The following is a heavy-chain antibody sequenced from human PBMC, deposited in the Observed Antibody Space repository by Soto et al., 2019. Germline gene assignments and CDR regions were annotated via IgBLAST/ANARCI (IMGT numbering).Heavy chain of an antibody. D-gene: IGHD6-6*01. CDR2: IYWDDDK. J-gene: IGHJ4*02. Sequence: SGPTLVNPTQTLTLTCTFSGFSLSTDDVGVGWIRQPPGKALDWLAVIYWDDDKRYSPSLKSRLTITKDSSKNQVLLTMTNMDPVDTATYFCARSKYSISSFDYWGQGALVTVSS. CDR1: GFSLSTDDVG. V-gene: IGHV2-5*02. CDR3: ARSKYSISSFDY.